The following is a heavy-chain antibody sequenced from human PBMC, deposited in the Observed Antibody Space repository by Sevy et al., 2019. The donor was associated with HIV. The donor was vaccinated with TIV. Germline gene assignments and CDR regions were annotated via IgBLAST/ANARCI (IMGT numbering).Heavy chain of an antibody. J-gene: IGHJ5*02. CDR2: ISSSSSYI. Sequence: LSLTCAASGFTFSSYSMNWVRQAPGKGLEWVSSISSSSSYIYYADSVKGRFTISRDNAKNSLYLQMNSLRAEDTAVYCCARAPFVPDYGDYEIWFDPWGQGTMVTVSS. V-gene: IGHV3-21*01. CDR1: GFTFSSYS. CDR3: ARAPFVPDYGDYEIWFDP. D-gene: IGHD4-17*01.